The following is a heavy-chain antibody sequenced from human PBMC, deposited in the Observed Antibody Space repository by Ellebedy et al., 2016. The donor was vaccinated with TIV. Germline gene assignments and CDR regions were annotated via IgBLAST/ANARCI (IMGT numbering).Heavy chain of an antibody. CDR2: IYHSGST. J-gene: IGHJ6*02. CDR1: GGSISSSNW. CDR3: AGTTVTRRFYYYGMDV. V-gene: IGHV4-4*02. D-gene: IGHD4-17*01. Sequence: MPSETLSLTCAVSGGSISSSNWWSWVRQPPVKGLEWIGEIYHSGSTNYNPSLKSRVTISVDKSKNQFSLKLSSVTAADTAVYYCAGTTVTRRFYYYGMDVWGQGTTVTVSS.